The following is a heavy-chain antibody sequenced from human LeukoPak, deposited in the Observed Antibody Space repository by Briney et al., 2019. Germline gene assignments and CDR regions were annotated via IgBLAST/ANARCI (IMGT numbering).Heavy chain of an antibody. Sequence: SMKVSCKSSGYTFSNYGINWVRQAPGQGLEWMGRIIPILGIANYAQKFQGRVTITADKSTSTAYMELSSLRSEDTAVYYCARDCSGGSCYRRPPHWFDPWGQGTLVTVSS. CDR1: GYTFSNYG. V-gene: IGHV1-69*04. CDR3: ARDCSGGSCYRRPPHWFDP. CDR2: IIPILGIA. D-gene: IGHD2-15*01. J-gene: IGHJ5*02.